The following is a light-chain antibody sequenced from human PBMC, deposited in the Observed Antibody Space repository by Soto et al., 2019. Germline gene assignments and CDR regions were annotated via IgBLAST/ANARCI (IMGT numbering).Light chain of an antibody. CDR2: DVS. V-gene: IGLV2-14*03. CDR3: SSYTPYTTYV. Sequence: QSLLTQPASVSGDPGQSITISCTGTDSDVGGFNYVSWYQQYPGKAPKLMIYDVSDRPSGVSNRFSGSKSGNTASLTISGLQAEDEADYYCSSYTPYTTYVLGIGTKVTVL. J-gene: IGLJ1*01. CDR1: DSDVGGFNY.